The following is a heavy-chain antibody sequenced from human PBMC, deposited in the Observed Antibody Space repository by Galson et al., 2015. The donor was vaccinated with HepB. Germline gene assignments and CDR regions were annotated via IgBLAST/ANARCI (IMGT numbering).Heavy chain of an antibody. CDR1: DSTFSSYT. D-gene: IGHD4/OR15-4a*01. V-gene: IGHV3-48*04. Sequence: SLRLSCAASDSTFSSYTMNWVRQTPGKGLQWVSYISTNGVTMHYADSVKGRFTIARDNAKNTMWLQMNSLRAEDTAAYYCATTKFGSGAYWTFDIWGQGTLVTVSS. CDR3: ATTKFGSGAYWTFDI. J-gene: IGHJ3*02. CDR2: ISTNGVTM.